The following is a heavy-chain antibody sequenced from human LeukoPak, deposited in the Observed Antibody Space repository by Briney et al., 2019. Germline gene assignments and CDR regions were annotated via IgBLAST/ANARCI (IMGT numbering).Heavy chain of an antibody. Sequence: PGGSLRLSCAASGFTFSSYGIHWVRQAPGKGLEWVAFIRYDGSNKYYADSVKGRFTISRDNSKNTVYLQMNSLRAEDTAVYYCAKLYYGSGIYNYFDFWGQGTLVIVSS. CDR2: IRYDGSNK. V-gene: IGHV3-30*02. CDR3: AKLYYGSGIYNYFDF. J-gene: IGHJ4*02. CDR1: GFTFSSYG. D-gene: IGHD3-10*01.